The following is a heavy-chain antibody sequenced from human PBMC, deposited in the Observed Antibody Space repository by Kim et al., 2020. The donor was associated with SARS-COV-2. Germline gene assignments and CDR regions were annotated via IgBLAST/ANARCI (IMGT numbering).Heavy chain of an antibody. J-gene: IGHJ4*02. CDR3: ASRPRFSEAIDDY. Sequence: SVKVSCKASGGTFSSYAISWVRQAPGQGLEWMGRIIPILGIANYAQKFQGRVTITADKSTSTAYMELSSLRSEDTAVYYCASRPRFSEAIDDYWGQGTLVTVSS. CDR2: IIPILGIA. V-gene: IGHV1-69*04. D-gene: IGHD5-18*01. CDR1: GGTFSSYA.